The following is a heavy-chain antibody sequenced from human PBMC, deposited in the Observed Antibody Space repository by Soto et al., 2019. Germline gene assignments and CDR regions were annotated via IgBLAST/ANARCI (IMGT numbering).Heavy chain of an antibody. D-gene: IGHD6-19*01. CDR1: GATFSTYA. V-gene: IGHV1-69*06. Sequence: QVQLVQSGADVEKPGSSVKVSCKASGATFSTYAFSWLRQAPGQGLEWMGGIIPILGTSNYAQRFQGRVTITADTSTSTAYMELRSLRSEDTAVYFCARRAPSTGWYDNWGQGTLVTVSS. CDR2: IIPILGTS. CDR3: ARRAPSTGWYDN. J-gene: IGHJ4*02.